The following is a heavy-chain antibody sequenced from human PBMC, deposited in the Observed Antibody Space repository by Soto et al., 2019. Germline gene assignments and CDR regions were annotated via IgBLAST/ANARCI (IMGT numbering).Heavy chain of an antibody. V-gene: IGHV3-30*03. CDR2: MSREGSNK. J-gene: IGHJ5*02. CDR1: GFTLSSYD. Sequence: GGSLRLSCAAPGFTLSSYDIHWVRQAPGKGLEWVAVMSREGSNKYYADSVKGRFTVSRDNSKNTLYLQMNSLRAEDTAVYYCARGHGVDTAMVPVNWFDPWGQGTLVTVSS. D-gene: IGHD5-18*01. CDR3: ARGHGVDTAMVPVNWFDP.